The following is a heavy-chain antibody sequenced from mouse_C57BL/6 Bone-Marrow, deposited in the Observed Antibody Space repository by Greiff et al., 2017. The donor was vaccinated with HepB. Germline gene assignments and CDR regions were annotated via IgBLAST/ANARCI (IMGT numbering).Heavy chain of an antibody. J-gene: IGHJ3*01. V-gene: IGHV1-4*01. CDR2: INPSSGYT. CDR3: AREEALYDYDGGFAY. D-gene: IGHD2-4*01. Sequence: VQLQKSGAELARPGASVKMSCKASGYTFTSYTMHWVKQRPGQGLEWIGYINPSSGYTKYNQKFKDKATLTADKSSSTAYMQLSSLTSEDSAVYYCAREEALYDYDGGFAYWGQGTLVTVSA. CDR1: GYTFTSYT.